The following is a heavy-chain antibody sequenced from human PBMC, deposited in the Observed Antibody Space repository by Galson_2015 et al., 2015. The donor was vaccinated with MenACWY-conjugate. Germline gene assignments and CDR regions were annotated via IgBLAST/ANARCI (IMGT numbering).Heavy chain of an antibody. CDR3: AGTNYYGSGSYPTEFDY. Sequence: SLRLSCAASGFTFINYAVAWVRQPPGKGLEWVSAISSSGSNTYYADSARGRFAISRDNSKNTLYLQMNSLTAEDTAVYYCAGTNYYGSGSYPTEFDYWGQGTLVTVSA. CDR2: ISSSGSNT. V-gene: IGHV3-23*01. J-gene: IGHJ4*02. CDR1: GFTFINYA. D-gene: IGHD3-10*01.